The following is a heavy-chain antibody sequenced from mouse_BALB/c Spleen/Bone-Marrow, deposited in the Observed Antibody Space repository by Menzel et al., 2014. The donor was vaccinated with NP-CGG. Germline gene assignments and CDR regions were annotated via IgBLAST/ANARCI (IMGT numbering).Heavy chain of an antibody. Sequence: EVMLVESGGGLVQPGGSLKLPCATSGFTFSDYYMYWVRQTPEKRLEWVAYISNGGGSTYYPDTVKGRFTIPRDNAKNTLYLQMSRLKSEDTAMYYCARGGLWSSFDYWGQGTTLTVSS. CDR3: ARGGLWSSFDY. CDR1: GFTFSDYY. D-gene: IGHD1-1*02. J-gene: IGHJ2*01. V-gene: IGHV5-12*02. CDR2: ISNGGGST.